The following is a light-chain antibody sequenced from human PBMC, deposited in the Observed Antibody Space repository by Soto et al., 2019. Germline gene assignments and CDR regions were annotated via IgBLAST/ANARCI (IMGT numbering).Light chain of an antibody. V-gene: IGKV1-9*01. CDR3: QQLNN. CDR1: QGISSF. CDR2: AAS. J-gene: IGKJ1*01. Sequence: DIQLTQSPSFLSASVGDRVTITCRASQGISSFLAWYQQKPGKAPKLLIYAASTLQSGVPSRFSGSGSGTEFTLTISSLQPEDFATYYCQQLNNFGQGTKVEI.